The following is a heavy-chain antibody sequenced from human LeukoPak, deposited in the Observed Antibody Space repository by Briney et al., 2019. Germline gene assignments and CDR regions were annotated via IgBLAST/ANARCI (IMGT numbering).Heavy chain of an antibody. CDR3: ARRLTQYDCFDP. J-gene: IGHJ5*02. D-gene: IGHD2-2*01. CDR2: TYYRSTWYN. CDR1: GDIVSSNSVT. V-gene: IGHV6-1*01. Sequence: SQTLSLTCAISGDIVSSNSVTWNCIRQSPSRGLEWLGRTYYRSTWYNDYAVSVRGRITVNPDTSKNQFSLHLNSVTPEDTAVYYCARRLTQYDCFDPWGQGILVTVSS.